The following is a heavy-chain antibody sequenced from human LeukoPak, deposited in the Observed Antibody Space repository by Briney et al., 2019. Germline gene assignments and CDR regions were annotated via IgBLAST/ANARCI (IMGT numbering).Heavy chain of an antibody. D-gene: IGHD2-2*01. V-gene: IGHV3-23*01. CDR2: ISVSGRGK. CDR3: ARDQGTRIVVGPAYDYYYGMDV. J-gene: IGHJ6*04. CDR1: GFTFSSYT. Sequence: GGSLRLSCAASGFTFSSYTMIWVRQAPGQGLEWVSSISVSGRGKYYADSVKGRFTISRDNAKNSLYLQMNSLRAEDTAVYYCARDQGTRIVVGPAYDYYYGMDVWGKGTTVTVSS.